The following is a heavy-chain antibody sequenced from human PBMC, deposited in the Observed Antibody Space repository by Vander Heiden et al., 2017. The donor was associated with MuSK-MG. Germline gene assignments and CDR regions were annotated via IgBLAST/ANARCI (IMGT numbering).Heavy chain of an antibody. J-gene: IGHJ3*02. CDR3: ARVERATINAFDI. D-gene: IGHD5-12*01. V-gene: IGHV1-46*01. Sequence: QVQLVQSGAEVKKPGASVKFSCKASGYPFTSYYMHWVRPAPGQGLEWMGIINPSGGSTSYAQKFQGRVTMTRDTSTSTVYMELRSMRSEDTAVYYCARVERATINAFDIWGQGTMVTVSS. CDR1: GYPFTSYY. CDR2: INPSGGST.